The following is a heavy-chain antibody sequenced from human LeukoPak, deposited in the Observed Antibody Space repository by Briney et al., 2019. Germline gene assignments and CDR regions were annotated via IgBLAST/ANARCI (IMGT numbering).Heavy chain of an antibody. CDR2: MYYSGST. V-gene: IGHV4-39*01. J-gene: IGHJ4*02. CDR3: ARGDSYVQIDY. CDR1: GXSISSRSYY. Sequence: SETLSLTCTVSGXSISSRSYYWGWIRQPPGKGLEWIGSMYYSGSTNYSPSLKSRVTISVDMSKNQFSLKLSSVTAADTAVYYCARGDSYVQIDYWGQGTLVTVSS. D-gene: IGHD2-21*02.